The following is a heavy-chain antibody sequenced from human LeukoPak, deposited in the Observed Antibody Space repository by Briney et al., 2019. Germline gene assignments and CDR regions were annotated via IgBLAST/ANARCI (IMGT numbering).Heavy chain of an antibody. CDR2: SRNKAKSYTT. CDR3: VRVGSVAGSDYLDY. J-gene: IGHJ4*02. CDR1: GFTVTNYY. D-gene: IGHD6-19*01. V-gene: IGHV3-72*01. Sequence: GGSLRLSCAASGFTVTNYYMSWVRQAPGKGLEWVGRSRNKAKSYTTEYAASVKGRFTISRDDSKNSLYLQMNSLKTEDTAVYYCVRVGSVAGSDYLDYWGQGTLVTVSS.